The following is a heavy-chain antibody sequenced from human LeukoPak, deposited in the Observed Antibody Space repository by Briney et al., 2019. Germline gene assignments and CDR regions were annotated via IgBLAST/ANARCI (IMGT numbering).Heavy chain of an antibody. CDR1: GYTLTELS. V-gene: IGHV1-24*01. D-gene: IGHD3-9*01. CDR2: FDPEDGET. Sequence: ASVKVSCKVSGYTLTELSMHWVRQAPGKELEWMGGFDPEDGETIYAQKFQGRVTMTEDTSTDTAYMEMSSLRFEDTAVYYCASYDILTGYYFDYWGQGTLVTVSS. J-gene: IGHJ4*02. CDR3: ASYDILTGYYFDY.